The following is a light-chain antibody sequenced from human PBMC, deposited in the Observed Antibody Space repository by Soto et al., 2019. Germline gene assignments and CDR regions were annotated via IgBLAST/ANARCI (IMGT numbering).Light chain of an antibody. Sequence: QSVLTQPPSASGSPGQSVTISCTGTSSDIGSYNYVSWYQQYPGKAPKLMIFEVNKRPSGVPDRFSGSKSGNTASLTFSGLQPEDEADYYCSSNAVSNFVVFGGGTKVTVL. CDR1: SSDIGSYNY. CDR2: EVN. J-gene: IGLJ2*01. V-gene: IGLV2-8*01. CDR3: SSNAVSNFVV.